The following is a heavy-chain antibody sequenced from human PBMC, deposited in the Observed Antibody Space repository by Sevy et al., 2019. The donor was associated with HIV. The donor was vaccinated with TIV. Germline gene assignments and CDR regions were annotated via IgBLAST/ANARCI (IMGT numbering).Heavy chain of an antibody. V-gene: IGHV3-23*01. D-gene: IGHD2-8*01. CDR1: GFTFSKYS. CDR2: LSFACGRI. CDR3: AREGCNKPHDY. Sequence: GGSLRLSCVASGFTFSKYSMSWVRQTPGKGLEWVSTLSFACGRINYADSVKGRFTMSRDDSRNTFYLQMDSLRAEDMAIYYCAREGCNKPHDYWGQGTLVTVSS. J-gene: IGHJ4*02.